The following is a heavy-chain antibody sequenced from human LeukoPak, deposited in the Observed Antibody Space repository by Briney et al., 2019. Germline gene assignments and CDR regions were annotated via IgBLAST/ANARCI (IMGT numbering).Heavy chain of an antibody. D-gene: IGHD6-19*01. J-gene: IGHJ4*02. CDR2: IYYSGST. CDR3: ARGGGPHSSGPSGSLACFDY. V-gene: IGHV4-30-4*01. Sequence: PSQTLSLTCTVSGGSISSGDYYWSWIRQPPGKGLEWIGYIYYSGSTYYNPSLKSRVTISVDTFKNQFSLKLSSVTAADTAVYYCARGGGPHSSGPSGSLACFDYWGQGTLVTVSS. CDR1: GGSISSGDYY.